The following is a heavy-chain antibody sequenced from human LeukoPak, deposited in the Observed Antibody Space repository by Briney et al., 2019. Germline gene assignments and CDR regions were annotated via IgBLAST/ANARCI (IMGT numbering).Heavy chain of an antibody. Sequence: SVKVSCKASGGTFSSYAISWVRQAPGQGLEWMGGIIPIFGTANYAQKFQGRVTITADESTSTAYMELSSLRSEDTAVYYCARDRREDYDSSSGYWGQGTLVTVSS. CDR3: ARDRREDYDSSSGY. D-gene: IGHD3-22*01. V-gene: IGHV1-69*13. CDR1: GGTFSSYA. CDR2: IIPIFGTA. J-gene: IGHJ4*02.